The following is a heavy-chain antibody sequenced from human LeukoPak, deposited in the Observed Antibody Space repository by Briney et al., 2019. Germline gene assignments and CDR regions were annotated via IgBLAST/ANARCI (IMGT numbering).Heavy chain of an antibody. CDR1: GYTFTSYY. CDR2: IIPNSGGT. V-gene: IGHV1-2*06. J-gene: IGHJ4*02. CDR3: VRTPPNWGFDY. Sequence: ASVKVSCKASGYTFTSYYMHWVRQAPGQGLEWMGRIIPNSGGTNSAQKFQGRVTMTTDTSITTAYMELSRLRSDDTAIYYCVRTPPNWGFDYWGQGTLVTVSS. D-gene: IGHD7-27*01.